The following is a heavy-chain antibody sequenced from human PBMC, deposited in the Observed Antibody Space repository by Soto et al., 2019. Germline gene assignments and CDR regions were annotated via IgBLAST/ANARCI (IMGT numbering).Heavy chain of an antibody. CDR1: GGSFSGYY. CDR3: ARGQRSDPFFYY. CDR2: INPDGAT. J-gene: IGHJ4*02. Sequence: QVQLQQWGAGLLKPSETLSLTCAVYGGSFSGYYWDWIRQPPGKGLEWIGEINPDGATNYTPSLRGRVTISIDTSRNQFSLKLSSVTAADTAVYYCARGQRSDPFFYYWGQGALVTVSS. V-gene: IGHV4-34*01.